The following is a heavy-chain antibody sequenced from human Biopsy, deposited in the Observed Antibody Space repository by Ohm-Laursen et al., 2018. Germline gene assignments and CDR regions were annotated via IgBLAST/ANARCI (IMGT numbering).Heavy chain of an antibody. Sequence: TLSLTCPVSGGSIGGGEYYWNWIRQHPGKSLEWIGLISYSGTTFYNPSLESLLTISIDTSKNPFSLNLRSVTAADTAVYYCARGVPHYDGSGFPLAGYWYFDLWGRGTLVTVSS. J-gene: IGHJ2*01. D-gene: IGHD3-22*01. CDR3: ARGVPHYDGSGFPLAGYWYFDL. CDR1: GGSIGGGEYY. V-gene: IGHV4-31*01. CDR2: ISYSGTT.